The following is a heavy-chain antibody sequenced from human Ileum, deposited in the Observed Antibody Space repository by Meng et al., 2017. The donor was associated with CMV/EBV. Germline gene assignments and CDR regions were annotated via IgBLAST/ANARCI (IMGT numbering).Heavy chain of an antibody. CDR3: ARQGVTFGGVIVLDY. D-gene: IGHD3-16*02. CDR2: IYPGDSDT. CDR1: GYSFTSYW. V-gene: IGHV5-51*01. J-gene: IGHJ4*02. Sequence: SGYSFTSYWIGWMRQMPGKGLEWMGIIYPGDSDTRYSPSFQGQVTISADKSISTAYLQWSSLKASDTAMYYCARQGVTFGGVIVLDYWGQGTLVTVSS.